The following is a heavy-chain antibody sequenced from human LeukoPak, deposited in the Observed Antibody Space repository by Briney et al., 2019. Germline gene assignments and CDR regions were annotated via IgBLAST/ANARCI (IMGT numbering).Heavy chain of an antibody. J-gene: IGHJ6*02. V-gene: IGHV3-48*04. Sequence: PGGSLRLSCAASGFTFSSYSMNWVRQAPGKGLEWVSYISSSSSTIYYADSVKGRFTISRDNAKNSLYLQMNSLRAEDTALYYCAKGDYGGNSGYYYGMDVWGQGTTVTVSS. D-gene: IGHD4-23*01. CDR3: AKGDYGGNSGYYYGMDV. CDR1: GFTFSSYS. CDR2: ISSSSSTI.